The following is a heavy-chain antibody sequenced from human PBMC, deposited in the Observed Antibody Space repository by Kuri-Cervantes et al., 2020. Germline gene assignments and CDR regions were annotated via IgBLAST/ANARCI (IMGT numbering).Heavy chain of an antibody. J-gene: IGHJ6*02. V-gene: IGHV3-30-3*01. CDR3: AKDIVALLTGPYYYYGMDV. CDR1: GFTFSSYA. CDR2: ISYDGSNK. D-gene: IGHD3-9*01. Sequence: GGSLRLSCAASGFTFSSYAMHWVRQAPGKGLEWVAVISYDGSNKYYADSVKGRFTISRDNSKNTLYLQMNSLRAEDTAVYYCAKDIVALLTGPYYYYGMDVWGQGTTVTVSS.